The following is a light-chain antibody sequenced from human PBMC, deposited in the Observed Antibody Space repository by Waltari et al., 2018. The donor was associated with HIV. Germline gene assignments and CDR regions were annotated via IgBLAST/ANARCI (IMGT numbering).Light chain of an antibody. CDR1: QSISNY. V-gene: IGKV1-39*01. CDR2: AAS. CDR3: QQSYSTPYT. Sequence: DIQMTHSPSSLSASVGDRVTISCRASQSISNYLNWFQQKPGKAPKLLIYAASSLQSGVPSRFSGSGSGTDFTLTISSLQPEDFATYYCQQSYSTPYTFGQGTRLEIK. J-gene: IGKJ2*01.